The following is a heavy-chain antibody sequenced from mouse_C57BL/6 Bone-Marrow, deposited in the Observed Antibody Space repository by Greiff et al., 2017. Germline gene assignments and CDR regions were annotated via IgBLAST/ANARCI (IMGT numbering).Heavy chain of an antibody. CDR2: IYPGDGGT. V-gene: IGHV1-82*01. J-gene: IGHJ3*01. CDR1: GYAFSSSW. Sequence: VQLKESGPELVKPGASVKLSCKASGYAFSSSWMNWVKQRPGRGLEWIGRIYPGDGGTNYNGKFKGKATLTADKSSSTAYMQLSSLTSEDSAVYYCARGVKGAWFAYWDQGPLVTVSA. CDR3: ARGVKGAWFAY. D-gene: IGHD1-3*01.